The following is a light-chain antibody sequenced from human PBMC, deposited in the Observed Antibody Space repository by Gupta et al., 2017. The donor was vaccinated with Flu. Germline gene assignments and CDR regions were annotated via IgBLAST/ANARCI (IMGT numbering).Light chain of an antibody. CDR1: KLGDKY. CDR3: QAWDSSTEVV. Sequence: SYELTQPPSVSVSPGQTASITCSGDKLGDKYACWYQQKPGRSPVLVIYQDSKRPSGIPERFSGSNSGNTATLTISGTQAMDEADYYCQAWDSSTEVVFGGGTKLTVL. V-gene: IGLV3-1*01. CDR2: QDS. J-gene: IGLJ2*01.